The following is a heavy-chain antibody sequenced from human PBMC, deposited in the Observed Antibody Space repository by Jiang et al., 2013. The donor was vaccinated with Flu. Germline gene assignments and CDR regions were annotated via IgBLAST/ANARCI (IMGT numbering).Heavy chain of an antibody. Sequence: GGSISSSDYYWTWIRQPPGKGLEWIGYVYYSGITYYNPSLKSRVTISVDTSKNQFSLRLTSVTAADTAVYFCARDSKASADIGGRGFTYGPLGFDPWGQGTLVTVSS. J-gene: IGHJ5*02. CDR3: ARDSKASADIGGRGFTYGPLGFDP. CDR2: VYYSGIT. V-gene: IGHV4-30-4*01. CDR1: GGSISSSDYY. D-gene: IGHD5-18*01.